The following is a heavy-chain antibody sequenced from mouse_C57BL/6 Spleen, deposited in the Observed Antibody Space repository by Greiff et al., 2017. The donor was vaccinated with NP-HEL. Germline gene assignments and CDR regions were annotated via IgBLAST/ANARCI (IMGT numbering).Heavy chain of an antibody. J-gene: IGHJ4*01. CDR1: GFTFSSYA. CDR2: ISDGGSYT. D-gene: IGHD6-5*01. V-gene: IGHV5-4*01. Sequence: EVMLVESGGGLVKPGGSLKLSCAASGFTFSSYAMSWVRQTPEKRLEWVATISDGGSYTYYPDNVKGRFTISRDNAKNNLYLQMSHLKSEDTAMYYCAREGFLYYYAMDYWGQGTSVTVSS. CDR3: AREGFLYYYAMDY.